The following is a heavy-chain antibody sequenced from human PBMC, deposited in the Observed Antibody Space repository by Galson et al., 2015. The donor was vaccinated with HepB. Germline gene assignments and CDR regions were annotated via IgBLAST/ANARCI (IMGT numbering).Heavy chain of an antibody. CDR2: IWYDGSNK. V-gene: IGHV3-33*01. D-gene: IGHD5-18*01. Sequence: SLRLSCAASGFTFSSYGMHWVRQAPGKGLEWVAVIWYDGSNKYYADSVKGRFTISRDNPKNTLYLQMNSLRAEDTAVYYCARDQSGYSYGYAAFDYWGQGTLVTVSS. CDR1: GFTFSSYG. CDR3: ARDQSGYSYGYAAFDY. J-gene: IGHJ4*02.